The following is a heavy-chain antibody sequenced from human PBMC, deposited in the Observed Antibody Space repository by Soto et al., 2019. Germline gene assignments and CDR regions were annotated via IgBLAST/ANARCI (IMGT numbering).Heavy chain of an antibody. CDR2: IIPILGIA. J-gene: IGHJ6*03. Sequence: GASVKVSCKASGGTFSSATISWVRQAPGQGLEWMGRIIPILGIANYAQKFQGRVTITADKSTSTAYMELSSLRSEDTAVYYCARVRPYYGSGSLNEYYYYYYMDVWGKGTSVIVSS. D-gene: IGHD3-10*01. CDR3: ARVRPYYGSGSLNEYYYYYYMDV. V-gene: IGHV1-69*02. CDR1: GGTFSSAT.